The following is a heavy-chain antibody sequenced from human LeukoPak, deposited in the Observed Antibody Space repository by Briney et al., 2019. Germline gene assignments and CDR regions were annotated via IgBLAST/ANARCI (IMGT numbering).Heavy chain of an antibody. Sequence: GSLRLSCAASGFTFSSNGMHWVREAPSEGLGRVAVISYDGSNKYYADSVKGRFTISRDNSKNTLYLQMNSLRAEDTAVYYCANSAELRGGLLDYWGQGTLVTVSS. J-gene: IGHJ4*02. V-gene: IGHV3-30*18. CDR3: ANSAELRGGLLDY. CDR1: GFTFSSNG. D-gene: IGHD2-15*01. CDR2: ISYDGSNK.